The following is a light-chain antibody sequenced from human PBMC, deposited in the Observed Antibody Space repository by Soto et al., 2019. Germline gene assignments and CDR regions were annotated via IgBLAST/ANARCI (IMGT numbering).Light chain of an antibody. CDR2: GAS. Sequence: EIVLRRSPATLSWSVGDRPPGSCRASQSISSFLAWYQQKPGQAPRLLIYGASNRATGIPARFSGSGSGTDFSLTVTRLEPEDFAVYYCQQYASTPITFGQGTRLEIK. CDR3: QQYASTPIT. J-gene: IGKJ5*01. V-gene: IGKV3-11*01. CDR1: QSISSF.